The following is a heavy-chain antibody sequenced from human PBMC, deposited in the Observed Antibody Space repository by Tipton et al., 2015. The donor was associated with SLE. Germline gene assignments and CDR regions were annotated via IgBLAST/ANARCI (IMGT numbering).Heavy chain of an antibody. D-gene: IGHD3-22*01. Sequence: TLSLTCTASGGSISFDYWSWIRQSAGRGLEWIGRIYSSGDRDYNPSLRSRVTMSIDASQNRVSLRLKSVSAADTAMYYCATNYYDSSDYSFDALHIWGQGTMVIVSS. CDR1: GGSISFDY. CDR2: IYSSGDR. V-gene: IGHV4-4*07. J-gene: IGHJ3*02. CDR3: ATNYYDSSDYSFDALHI.